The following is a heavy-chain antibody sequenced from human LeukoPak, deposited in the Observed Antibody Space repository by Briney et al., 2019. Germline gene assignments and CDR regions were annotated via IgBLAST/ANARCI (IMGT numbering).Heavy chain of an antibody. Sequence: PSQTLSLTCTVSGGSISSGDYYWSWIRQPPGKGLEWIGYIYYSGSTYYSPSLKSRVTISVDTSKNQFSLKLSSVTAADTAVYYCARSVVPAAIRFDPWGQGTLVTVSS. J-gene: IGHJ5*02. D-gene: IGHD2-2*02. V-gene: IGHV4-30-4*01. CDR3: ARSVVPAAIRFDP. CDR1: GGSISSGDYY. CDR2: IYYSGST.